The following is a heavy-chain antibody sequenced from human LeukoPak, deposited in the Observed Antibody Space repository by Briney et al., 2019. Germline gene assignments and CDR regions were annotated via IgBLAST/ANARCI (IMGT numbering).Heavy chain of an antibody. CDR2: ISGSSSYI. CDR3: ARDGYGDY. Sequence: GGSLRLSCAAPGFTFSSYSMNWVRQAPGKGLEWVSSISGSSSYIYYADSVKGRFTISRDNAKNSLYLQMNSLRAEDTAVYYCARDGYGDYWGQGTLVTVSS. J-gene: IGHJ4*02. D-gene: IGHD6-13*01. V-gene: IGHV3-21*01. CDR1: GFTFSSYS.